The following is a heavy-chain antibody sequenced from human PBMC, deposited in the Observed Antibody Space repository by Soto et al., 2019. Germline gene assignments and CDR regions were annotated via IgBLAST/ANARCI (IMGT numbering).Heavy chain of an antibody. J-gene: IGHJ5*02. CDR2: INAGNGNT. CDR3: ARGSWFDP. Sequence: ASLRLSYRPSGKKCTSRAMHWVRQAPGQRLEWMGWINAGNGNTKYSQKFQGRVTITRDTSASTAYMELSSLRSEDTAVYYCARGSWFDPWGLGTLVTVS. V-gene: IGHV1-3*01. CDR1: GKKCTSRA.